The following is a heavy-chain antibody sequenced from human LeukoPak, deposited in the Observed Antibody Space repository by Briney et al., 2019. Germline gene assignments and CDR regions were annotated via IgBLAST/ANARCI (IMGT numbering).Heavy chain of an antibody. CDR3: ARHAKAGRWLQFQYYYYYYMDV. Sequence: GESLKISCKGSGYSFTSYWIGWVRQMPGKGLEWMGIIYPGDSDTRYSPSFQGQVTISADKSISTAYLQWSSLKASDTAMYYCARHAKAGRWLQFQYYYYYYMDVWGKGTTVTIS. V-gene: IGHV5-51*01. D-gene: IGHD5-24*01. J-gene: IGHJ6*03. CDR1: GYSFTSYW. CDR2: IYPGDSDT.